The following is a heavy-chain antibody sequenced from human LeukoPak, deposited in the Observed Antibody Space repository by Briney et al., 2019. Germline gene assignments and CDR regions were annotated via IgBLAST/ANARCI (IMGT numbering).Heavy chain of an antibody. J-gene: IGHJ4*02. D-gene: IGHD3-10*01. CDR2: IYYSGTT. CDR1: GASINTYY. Sequence: TSETLSLTCTVSGASINTYYWSWIRQPPGKGLEWIGYIYYSGTTSYNPSLKTRVTMSIDTSKNQFSLKLSSVTAADTAVYYCARVGSYCFDYWGQGTLVTVSS. V-gene: IGHV4-59*01. CDR3: ARVGSYCFDY.